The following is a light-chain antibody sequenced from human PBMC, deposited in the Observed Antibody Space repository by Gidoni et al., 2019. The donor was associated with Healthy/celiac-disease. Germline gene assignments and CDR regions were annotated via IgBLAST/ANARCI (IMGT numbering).Light chain of an antibody. CDR2: AAS. V-gene: IGKV1-39*01. J-gene: IGKJ1*01. CDR3: QKSYSTPWT. Sequence: DIPMTQSPSSLSASVGDSVTITCRASQSISSYLNWYQQKPGKAPKLLIYAASSLQSGVPSRFSGSGSGTDFPLTISSLQPEDFATYYCQKSYSTPWTFGQGTKVEIK. CDR1: QSISSY.